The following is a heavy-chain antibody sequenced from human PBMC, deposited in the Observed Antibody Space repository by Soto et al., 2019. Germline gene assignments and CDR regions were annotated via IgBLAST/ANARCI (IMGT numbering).Heavy chain of an antibody. CDR3: ARQRSSAWYFDY. V-gene: IGHV4-39*01. D-gene: IGHD6-19*01. J-gene: IGHJ4*02. Sequence: SETLSLTCTVSGGSISSGSYYWDWIRQPPGKGLEWIGNVYYSGSTNYNPSLESRVTISVDTSKNQFSLKLSSVTAADTAVYYCARQRSSAWYFDYWGQGTLVTVSS. CDR2: VYYSGST. CDR1: GGSISSGSYY.